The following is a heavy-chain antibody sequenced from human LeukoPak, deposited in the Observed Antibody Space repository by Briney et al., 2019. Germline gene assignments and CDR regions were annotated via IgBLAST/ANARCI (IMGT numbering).Heavy chain of an antibody. J-gene: IGHJ6*03. V-gene: IGHV1-2*02. CDR2: INPNSGGT. Sequence: ASVKVSCKASGYTFTGYYMHWVRQAPGQGLEWMGWINPNSGGTNYAQKFQGRVTMTRDTSISTAYMELSRLRSDDTAVYYCARVVIGLQRTWGPPFYYMDVWGKGTTVTVSS. CDR1: GYTFTGYY. D-gene: IGHD3-22*01. CDR3: ARVVIGLQRTWGPPFYYMDV.